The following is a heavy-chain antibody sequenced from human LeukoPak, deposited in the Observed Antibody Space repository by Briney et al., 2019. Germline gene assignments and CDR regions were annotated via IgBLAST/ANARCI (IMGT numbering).Heavy chain of an antibody. V-gene: IGHV3-30*02. J-gene: IGHJ4*02. CDR2: ILYDGSKK. CDR1: GFTFSRFG. D-gene: IGHD1-26*01. CDR3: AKMGLVGATSDY. Sequence: GGSLRLSCSASGFTFSRFGMHWVRQAPGQGLEWVAFILYDGSKKYYADSVKGRFTISRDNSKNTLYLQMNSLRAEDTAVYYCAKMGLVGATSDYWGQGTLVTVSS.